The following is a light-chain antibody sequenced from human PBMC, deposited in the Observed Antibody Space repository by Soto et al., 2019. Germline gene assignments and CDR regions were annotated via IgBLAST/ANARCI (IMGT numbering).Light chain of an antibody. CDR1: QSISSW. CDR3: QQYNSYSPT. V-gene: IGKV1-5*01. J-gene: IGKJ2*01. Sequence: DIQMTQSPSTLSASVGDRVTITCRASQSISSWLARYQQKPGKAPKLLIYDASSLESGVPSRFSGRGSGTEFTLTISSLQPDDVATYYCQQYNSYSPTVGQGTKLEIK. CDR2: DAS.